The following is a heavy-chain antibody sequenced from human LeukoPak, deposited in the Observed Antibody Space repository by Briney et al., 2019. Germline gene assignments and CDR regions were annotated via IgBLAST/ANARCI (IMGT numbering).Heavy chain of an antibody. CDR3: ARVGSSSWYNWFDP. CDR2: IYTSGST. V-gene: IGHV4-61*02. Sequence: PSETLSLTCTVSGGSISSGSNYWSWIQQPAGKGLEWIGRIYTSGSTNYNPSLKSRVTISVDTSKNQFSLKLSSVTAADTAVYYCARVGSSSWYNWFDPWGQGTLVTVSS. D-gene: IGHD6-13*01. CDR1: GGSISSGSNY. J-gene: IGHJ5*02.